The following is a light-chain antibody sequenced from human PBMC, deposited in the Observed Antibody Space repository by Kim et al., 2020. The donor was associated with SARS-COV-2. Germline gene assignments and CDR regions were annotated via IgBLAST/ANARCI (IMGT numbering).Light chain of an antibody. Sequence: QRVTSPCTRSSSNFGAYYDVHWYQQLPGRAPKLLIYDNINRPSGVPDRISGSKSGTSASLVITGLQAEDEAVYYCQSYDRSLSGSVFGGGTKLTVL. CDR3: QSYDRSLSGSV. CDR1: SSNFGAYYD. V-gene: IGLV1-40*01. J-gene: IGLJ3*02. CDR2: DNI.